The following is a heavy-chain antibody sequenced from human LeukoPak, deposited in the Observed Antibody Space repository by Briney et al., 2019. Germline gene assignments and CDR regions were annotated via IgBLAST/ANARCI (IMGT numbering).Heavy chain of an antibody. D-gene: IGHD3-22*01. CDR1: GFTVSTKY. CDR2: IYSGGST. Sequence: GGSLRLSCAVSGFTVSTKYMSRVRQAPGKGLEWVSVIYSGGSTYYADSVKGRFTISRDSSENTLYLQMNSLRVEDTAVYYCARERDTSGYYLAYWGQGTLVTVSS. V-gene: IGHV3-66*01. CDR3: ARERDTSGYYLAY. J-gene: IGHJ4*02.